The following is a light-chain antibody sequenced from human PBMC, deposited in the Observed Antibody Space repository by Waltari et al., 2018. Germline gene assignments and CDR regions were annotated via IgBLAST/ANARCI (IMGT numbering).Light chain of an antibody. CDR3: QQRSHWPMYT. V-gene: IGKV3-11*01. CDR1: ESIASP. J-gene: IGKJ2*01. Sequence: EIALTQSPATLSSSPGARATLSCRASESIASPLVWYQQKPGPPPRILIYDTSNRAAGIPARFSGSGSGTDFSLTISSLEPEDFVVYYCQQRSHWPMYTFGQGTKLEIK. CDR2: DTS.